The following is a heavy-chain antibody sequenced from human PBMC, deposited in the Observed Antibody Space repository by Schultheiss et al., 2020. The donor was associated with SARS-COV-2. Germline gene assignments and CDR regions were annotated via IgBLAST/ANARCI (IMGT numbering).Heavy chain of an antibody. CDR2: IYYSGST. CDR3: ARQTAVAGTFWPIDY. CDR1: GGSVSSGSYY. J-gene: IGHJ4*02. Sequence: SETLSLTCTVSGGSVSSGSYYWSWIRQPPGKGLEWIGYIYYSGSTYYNPSLKSRVTISVDTSKNQFSLKLSSVTAADTAVYYCARQTAVAGTFWPIDYWGQGTLVTVSS. D-gene: IGHD6-19*01. V-gene: IGHV4-31*03.